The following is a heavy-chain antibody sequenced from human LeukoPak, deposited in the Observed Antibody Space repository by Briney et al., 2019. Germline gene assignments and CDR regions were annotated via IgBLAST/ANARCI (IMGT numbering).Heavy chain of an antibody. CDR3: ATGGPYYYDSSGYHPNFDY. Sequence: ASVKVSCKVSGYTLTELSIHWVRQAPGKGLEWMGGFDPEDGETIYAQKFQGRVTMTEDTSTDTAYMELSSLRSEDTAVYYCATGGPYYYDSSGYHPNFDYWGQGTLVTVSS. J-gene: IGHJ4*02. D-gene: IGHD3-22*01. CDR2: FDPEDGET. CDR1: GYTLTELS. V-gene: IGHV1-24*01.